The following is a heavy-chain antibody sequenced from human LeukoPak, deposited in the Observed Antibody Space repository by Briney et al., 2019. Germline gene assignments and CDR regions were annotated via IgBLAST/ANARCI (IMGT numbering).Heavy chain of an antibody. Sequence: GASVKVSCKASGYTFTGYYMHWVRQAPGQGLEWMGWINPNSGGTNYAQKFQGRVTMTRDTSISTAYMELSRLRSDDTAVYYCARGTNYYDSSGYRLFDPWGQGTLVTVSS. CDR1: GYTFTGYY. D-gene: IGHD3-22*01. J-gene: IGHJ5*02. CDR3: ARGTNYYDSSGYRLFDP. CDR2: INPNSGGT. V-gene: IGHV1-2*02.